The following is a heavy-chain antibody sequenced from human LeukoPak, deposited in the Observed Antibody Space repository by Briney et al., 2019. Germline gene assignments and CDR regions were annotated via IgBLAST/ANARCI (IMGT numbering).Heavy chain of an antibody. Sequence: PGGSLRLSCAASGFTFSNAWMSWIRQAPGKGLEWVSYISSSGSTIYYADSVKGRFTISRDNAKNSLYLQMNSLRAEDTAVYYCARDGPTGRGLRYFDWPSYYFDYWGQGTLVTVSS. D-gene: IGHD3-9*01. V-gene: IGHV3-11*01. CDR1: GFTFSNAW. CDR2: ISSSGSTI. CDR3: ARDGPTGRGLRYFDWPSYYFDY. J-gene: IGHJ4*02.